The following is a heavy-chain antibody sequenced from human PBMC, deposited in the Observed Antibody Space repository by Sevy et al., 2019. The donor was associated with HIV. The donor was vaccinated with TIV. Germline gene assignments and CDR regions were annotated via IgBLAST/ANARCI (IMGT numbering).Heavy chain of an antibody. CDR3: AGENAWGRGYS. Sequence: SETLSLTCTVSGGSITSLYWNWIRQPPGKGLEWIANIYYNGPINYNPSLKRGVTLSLDTPKNQFSLRLSSVTAADTAMYYCAGENAWGRGYSWGQGTLVTVSS. CDR2: IYYNGPI. V-gene: IGHV4-59*08. CDR1: GGSITSLY. J-gene: IGHJ4*02. D-gene: IGHD1-26*01.